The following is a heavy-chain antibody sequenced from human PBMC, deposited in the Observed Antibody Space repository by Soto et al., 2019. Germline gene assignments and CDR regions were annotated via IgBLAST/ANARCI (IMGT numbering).Heavy chain of an antibody. Sequence: ASVKVSCKASGYIFTGYYINWVRQAPGQGLEWMVWINPNSGDTNYAQKFQGRVTMTTDTSISTAYMELSRLTSDDTAVYYCARPYCTSNSCHNLFDSWGQGTLVTVSS. V-gene: IGHV1-2*02. CDR3: ARPYCTSNSCHNLFDS. CDR1: GYIFTGYY. D-gene: IGHD2-2*01. J-gene: IGHJ5*01. CDR2: INPNSGDT.